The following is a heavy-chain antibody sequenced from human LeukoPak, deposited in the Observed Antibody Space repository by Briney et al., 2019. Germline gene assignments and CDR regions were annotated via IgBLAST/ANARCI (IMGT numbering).Heavy chain of an antibody. CDR1: GGSISSGGYS. CDR3: ARTDGSILFDY. J-gene: IGHJ4*02. V-gene: IGHV4-30-2*01. CDR2: IYHSGST. Sequence: SETLSLTCAVSGGSISSGGYSWSWLRQPPGKGLEWIGYIYHSGSTYYNPSLKSRVTISVDRSKNQFSLKLSSVTAADTAVYYCARTDGSILFDYWGQGTLVTVSS. D-gene: IGHD1-26*01.